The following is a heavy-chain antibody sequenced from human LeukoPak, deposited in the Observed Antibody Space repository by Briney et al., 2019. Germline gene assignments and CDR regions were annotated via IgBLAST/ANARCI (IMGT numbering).Heavy chain of an antibody. CDR1: GYTFTSYD. J-gene: IGHJ4*02. CDR2: MSPNSGNT. CDR3: ARGHCSSTSCPPGY. V-gene: IGHV1-8*01. Sequence: ASVKVSCKASGYTFTSYDINWVRQATGQGLEWMGWMSPNSGNTGYAQKFQGRVTMTRNTSISTAYMELSSLRSEDTAVYYCARGHCSSTSCPPGYWGQGTLVTVSS. D-gene: IGHD2-2*01.